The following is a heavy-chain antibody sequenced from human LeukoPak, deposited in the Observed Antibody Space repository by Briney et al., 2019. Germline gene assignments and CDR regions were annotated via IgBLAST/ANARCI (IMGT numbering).Heavy chain of an antibody. V-gene: IGHV3-21*01. Sequence: GGSLRLSCAATGFTINSYTMTWVRQAPGKGLEWVSSISGSSIYINYADSVKGRFTISRDNTMNSLYLQMNSLRAEDTGVYYCARAGPSSSWHQFDYWGQGTLVTVSS. CDR1: GFTINSYT. J-gene: IGHJ4*02. CDR2: ISGSSIYI. CDR3: ARAGPSSSWHQFDY. D-gene: IGHD6-13*01.